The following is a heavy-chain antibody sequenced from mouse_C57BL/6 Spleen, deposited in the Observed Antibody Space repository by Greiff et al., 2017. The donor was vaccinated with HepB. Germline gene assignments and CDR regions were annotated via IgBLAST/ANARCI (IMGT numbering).Heavy chain of an antibody. J-gene: IGHJ2*01. Sequence: EVQLQESGPGLVKPSQSLSLTCSVTGYSITSGYYRNWIRQFPGNKLVWMGYISYDGSNNYNPSLKNRISVTRDTSKNQFFLKLNSVTTEDTATYYCARDYYGSSDFDYWGQGTTLTVSS. V-gene: IGHV3-6*01. CDR3: ARDYYGSSDFDY. CDR1: GYSITSGYY. CDR2: ISYDGSN. D-gene: IGHD1-1*01.